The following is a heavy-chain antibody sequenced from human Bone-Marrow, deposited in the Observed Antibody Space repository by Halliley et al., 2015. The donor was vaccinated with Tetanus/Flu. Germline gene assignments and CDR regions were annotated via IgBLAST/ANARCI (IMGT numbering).Heavy chain of an antibody. CDR2: INNIATNT. Sequence: SLRLSCAASGFTFSNYGMSWVRQAPGKGLEWVSSINNIATNTHYADSVNGRFTISRDNSRNSLYLQMNSLRAEDSAIYYCDGQLWDSNTWGQGTLVPASS. CDR3: DGQLWDSNT. D-gene: IGHD3-16*01. CDR1: GFTFSNYG. J-gene: IGHJ4*02. V-gene: IGHV3-23*05.